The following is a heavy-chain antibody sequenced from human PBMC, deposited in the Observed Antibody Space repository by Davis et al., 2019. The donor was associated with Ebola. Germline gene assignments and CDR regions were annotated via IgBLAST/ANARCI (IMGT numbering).Heavy chain of an antibody. CDR1: GFTFDDYA. CDR3: VPGTWI. D-gene: IGHD5-18*01. Sequence: SLKISCAASGFTFDDYAMHWVRQAPGTGLEWVSGISWNSGSIGYADSVKGRFTISRDNAKNSLYLQMNTLRVEDTAIYYCVPGTWIRGQGTLVTVSS. J-gene: IGHJ4*02. CDR2: ISWNSGSI. V-gene: IGHV3-9*01.